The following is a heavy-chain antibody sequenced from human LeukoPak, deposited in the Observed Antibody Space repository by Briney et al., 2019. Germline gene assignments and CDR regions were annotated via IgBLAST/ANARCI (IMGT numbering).Heavy chain of an antibody. D-gene: IGHD6-19*01. CDR3: ARTRRQWLGYFDY. J-gene: IGHJ4*02. V-gene: IGHV4-34*01. CDR2: INHSGST. Sequence: SETLSLTCAVYGGSFSGYYWSWIRQPPGKGLEWIGEINHSGSTNYNPSLKSRVTISVDTFKNQFSLKLSSVTAADTAVYYCARTRRQWLGYFDYWGQGTLVTVSS. CDR1: GGSFSGYY.